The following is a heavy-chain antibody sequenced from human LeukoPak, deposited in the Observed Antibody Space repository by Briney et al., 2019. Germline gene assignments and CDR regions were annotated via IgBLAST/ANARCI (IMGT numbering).Heavy chain of an antibody. V-gene: IGHV3-53*01. CDR2: IYSGGTT. J-gene: IGHJ4*02. CDR1: GFTVSSNY. CDR3: AYSGDYWFDY. Sequence: GGSLRLSCAASGFTVSSNYMSWVRQAPGKGLEWVSVIYSGGTTYYADSVKGRFTISRDNSKNTLYLHMNSLRAEDTAVYYCAYSGDYWFDYWGQGTLVTVSS. D-gene: IGHD1-26*01.